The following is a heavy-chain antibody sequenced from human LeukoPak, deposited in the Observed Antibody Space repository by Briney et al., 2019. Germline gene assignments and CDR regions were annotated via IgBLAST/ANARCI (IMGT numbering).Heavy chain of an antibody. V-gene: IGHV3-66*01. D-gene: IGHD6-13*01. Sequence: GGSLRLSCAASGFTVSSNYMSWVRQAPGKGLEWVSVNSGGSTYYADSVKGRFTISRDNSKNTLYLQMNSLRAEDTAVYYCAKDNPKYSSSWYPIGTGYWGQGTLVTVSS. CDR2: NSGGST. CDR3: AKDNPKYSSSWYPIGTGY. CDR1: GFTVSSNY. J-gene: IGHJ4*02.